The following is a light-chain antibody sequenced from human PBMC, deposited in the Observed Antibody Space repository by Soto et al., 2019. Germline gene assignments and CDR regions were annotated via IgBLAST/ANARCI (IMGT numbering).Light chain of an antibody. Sequence: DIQMTQSPSTLSASVGDRVTITFRASQSISSWLAWYQDQPGKAPKLLIYDASSLESGVPSRLSGSGSGTEFTLTIRSLQPDDFATYYCQQYNSYPTFGQGTKVDIK. CDR3: QQYNSYPT. J-gene: IGKJ1*01. CDR2: DAS. CDR1: QSISSW. V-gene: IGKV1-5*01.